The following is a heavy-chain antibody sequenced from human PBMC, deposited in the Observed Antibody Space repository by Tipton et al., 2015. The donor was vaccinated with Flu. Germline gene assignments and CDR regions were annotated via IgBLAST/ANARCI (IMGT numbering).Heavy chain of an antibody. CDR3: ASSIAAAGYYYFDY. Sequence: QLVQSGAEVKKPGSSVKVSCKASGGTFSSYAISWVRQAPGQGLEWMGGIIPIFGTANYAQKFQGRVTITADESTSTAYMELSSLRPEDTAVYYCASSIAAAGYYYFDYWGQGTLVTVSS. D-gene: IGHD6-13*01. CDR1: GGTFSSYA. J-gene: IGHJ4*02. V-gene: IGHV1-69*01. CDR2: IIPIFGTA.